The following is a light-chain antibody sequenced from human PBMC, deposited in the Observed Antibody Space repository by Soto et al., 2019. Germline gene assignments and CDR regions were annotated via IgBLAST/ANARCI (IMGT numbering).Light chain of an antibody. CDR2: STS. CDR3: QQHNSYPYT. J-gene: IGKJ2*01. CDR1: QDISTF. V-gene: IGKV1-9*01. Sequence: DIQLTQSPSFLSASVGVRVTITCRASQDISTFLAWYQQKPGKAPQLLIYSTSNLHSGVPSRFSGSGSGTEFTLTVSSLQPEDFATYHCQQHNSYPYTFGQGTNLEIK.